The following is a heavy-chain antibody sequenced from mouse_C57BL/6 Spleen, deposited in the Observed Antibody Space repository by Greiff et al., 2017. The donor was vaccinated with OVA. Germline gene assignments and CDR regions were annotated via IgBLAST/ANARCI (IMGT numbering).Heavy chain of an antibody. CDR1: GFTFTGYY. V-gene: IGHV7-3*01. D-gene: IGHD1-1*01. Sequence: EVQRVESGGDLVQPGGSLSLSCAASGFTFTGYYMSWVRQTPGQALEWLGFISHKANGYSTEYSASVKGRFTIARDNSQSILYLQMNALRAEDSATYYCARYDYGSSLGVWGTGTTVTVSS. CDR2: ISHKANGYST. CDR3: ARYDYGSSLGV. J-gene: IGHJ1*03.